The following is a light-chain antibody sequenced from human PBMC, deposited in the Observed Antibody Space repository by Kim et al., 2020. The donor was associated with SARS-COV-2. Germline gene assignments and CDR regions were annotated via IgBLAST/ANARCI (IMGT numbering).Light chain of an antibody. CDR1: SGYSNYK. CDR2: VGTGGIVG. Sequence: TCTLSSGYSNYKVDWYQQRPGKGPRFVMRVGTGGIVGSKGDGIPDRFSVLGSCLNRYLTIKNIQEEDESDYHCGADHGSGSNFVYVFGGGTQRTVL. CDR3: GADHGSGSNFVYV. J-gene: IGLJ3*02. V-gene: IGLV9-49*01.